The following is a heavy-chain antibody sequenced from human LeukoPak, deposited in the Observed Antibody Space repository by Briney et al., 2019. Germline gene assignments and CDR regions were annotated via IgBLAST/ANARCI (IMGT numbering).Heavy chain of an antibody. D-gene: IGHD2-2*01. J-gene: IGHJ6*03. Sequence: GGSLRLSCAAAGFPFSSYWMSWVRQAPGKGLEWVANIRQDGGEKYYVDSVKGRFTISRDNVNNSLYLQMDSLRAEDTAVYYCARVPRLQCGYCSTTGCHNYHYYYMDVWGKGTTVTVSS. V-gene: IGHV3-7*01. CDR3: ARVPRLQCGYCSTTGCHNYHYYYMDV. CDR2: IRQDGGEK. CDR1: GFPFSSYW.